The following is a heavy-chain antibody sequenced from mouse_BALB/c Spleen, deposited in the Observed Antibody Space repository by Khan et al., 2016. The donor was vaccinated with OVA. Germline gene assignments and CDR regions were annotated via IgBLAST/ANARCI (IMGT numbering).Heavy chain of an antibody. CDR1: GYTFNTSW. CDR2: LLPGTDLT. D-gene: IGHD2-12*01. J-gene: IGHJ3*01. V-gene: IGHV1-9*01. Sequence: QIQLQQSGAELMKPGASVRISCKATGYTFNTSWIEWVKQRPGHGLEWIGELLPGTDLTNYSERFKGKATFTADTSSNTAYIQLSSLTSEDSAVYYWTRRRDDDSYWGQGTLVTVSA. CDR3: TRRRDDDSY.